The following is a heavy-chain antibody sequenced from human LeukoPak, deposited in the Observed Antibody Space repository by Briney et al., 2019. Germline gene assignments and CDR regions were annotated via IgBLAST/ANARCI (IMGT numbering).Heavy chain of an antibody. CDR2: INNDGSRT. J-gene: IGHJ4*02. CDR1: GFTFSSYW. V-gene: IGHV3-74*01. Sequence: PGGSLRLSCAASGFTFSSYWMHWVRQAPGKGLVWVSRINNDGSRTNYADSVKGRFTISRDNAKNTLYLQMNSLRAEDTAVYYCARALDYWGQGTPVTVSS. CDR3: ARALDY. D-gene: IGHD1-1*01.